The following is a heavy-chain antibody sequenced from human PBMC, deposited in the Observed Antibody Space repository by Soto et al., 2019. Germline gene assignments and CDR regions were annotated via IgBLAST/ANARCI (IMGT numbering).Heavy chain of an antibody. CDR1: GGSISSFY. Sequence: QVQLQESGPGLVKPSETLSLTCTVSGGSISSFYWNWIRQPPGKGLEWIGYIYDGGNTNYNPSLQSRVTISLDTYKKQFSLKLNSVTAADTAIYYCARTPSGRYVTRFDYWGQGSLVTVSS. V-gene: IGHV4-59*03. CDR2: IYDGGNT. D-gene: IGHD3-10*01. CDR3: ARTPSGRYVTRFDY. J-gene: IGHJ4*02.